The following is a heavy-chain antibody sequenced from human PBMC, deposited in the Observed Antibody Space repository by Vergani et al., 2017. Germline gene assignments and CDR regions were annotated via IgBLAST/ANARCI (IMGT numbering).Heavy chain of an antibody. CDR3: VKDAYDYLWGTYRYSYYFDY. D-gene: IGHD3-16*02. Sequence: EVQLEDSGGGLVQPGGSLSLSCSASGFTFSSYAMHWVRQAPGKGLEYVSAISSKGGSTYYADSVKGRFTIARDKSKNTLFFQMSSLTAEDTAVYYCVKDAYDYLWGTYRYSYYFDYWGKGTLVTVSS. CDR2: ISSKGGST. V-gene: IGHV3-64D*06. J-gene: IGHJ4*02. CDR1: GFTFSSYA.